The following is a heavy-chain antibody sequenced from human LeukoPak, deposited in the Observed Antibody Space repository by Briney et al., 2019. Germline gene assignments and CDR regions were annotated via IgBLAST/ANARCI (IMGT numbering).Heavy chain of an antibody. J-gene: IGHJ4*02. CDR2: IRADAVTT. CDR1: GFIFSHHG. D-gene: IGHD5-24*01. CDR3: VKDDGWVQYAN. V-gene: IGHV3-23*01. Sequence: QPGGTLRLSCATSGFIFSHHGTNWVRQAPGKGLEWVSGIRADAVTTYYADSVKGRFIISRDNSKNTVYLQMNSLSAEDAAVYYCVKDDGWVQYANWGQGTLVTVSS.